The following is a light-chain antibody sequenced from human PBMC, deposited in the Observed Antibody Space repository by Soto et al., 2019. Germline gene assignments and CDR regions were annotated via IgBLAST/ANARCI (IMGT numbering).Light chain of an antibody. CDR1: QSVSSY. Sequence: EIVLTQSPGTLSLSPGERATLSCRASQSVSSYLAWYQQKPGQAPRLLIYDASNRATGIPARFSGSGSGTDFTLTISSLEPEDFAVHYCQQRSNWPLTFGGGTKVDIK. CDR2: DAS. CDR3: QQRSNWPLT. V-gene: IGKV3-11*01. J-gene: IGKJ4*01.